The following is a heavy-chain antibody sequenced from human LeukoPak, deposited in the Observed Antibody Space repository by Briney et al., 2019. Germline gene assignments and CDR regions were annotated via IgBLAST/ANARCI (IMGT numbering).Heavy chain of an antibody. Sequence: GGSLRLSCAVSGFTFRSYAMSWVRQAPGKGLEWVASITGGGITAYYADSVKGRFTISRHNSKNTLYLQMNSLRVEDTAVYYCAKNTVGETIGWDAYDIWGHGTLGAVSS. CDR3: AKNTVGETIGWDAYDI. CDR1: GFTFRSYA. CDR2: ITGGGITA. D-gene: IGHD1-26*01. J-gene: IGHJ3*02. V-gene: IGHV3-23*01.